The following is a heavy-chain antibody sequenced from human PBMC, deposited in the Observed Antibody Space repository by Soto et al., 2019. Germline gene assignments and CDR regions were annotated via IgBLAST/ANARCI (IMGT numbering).Heavy chain of an antibody. CDR3: EKDASPNWNYGYLDF. CDR1: GFTLDAYV. V-gene: IGHV3-9*01. CDR2: ISWDSGRI. J-gene: IGHJ4*02. Sequence: EVQLVESGGGLVQPGRSLRLSCAASGFTLDAYVMHWVRQGPGKGLEWVSGISWDSGRIHYADSVKGRFTISRDNAKNSLYLQMNSLRDEDTAFYYCEKDASPNWNYGYLDFWGQGTLVTVSS. D-gene: IGHD1-7*01.